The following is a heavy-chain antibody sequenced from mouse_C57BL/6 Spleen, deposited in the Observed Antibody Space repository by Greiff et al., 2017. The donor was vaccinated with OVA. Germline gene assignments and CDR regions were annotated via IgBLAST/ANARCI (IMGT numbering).Heavy chain of an antibody. Sequence: VQLQQSGAELVMPGASVKLSCKASGYTFTSYWMHWVKQRPGQGLEWIGEIDPSDSYTNYNQKFKGKSTLTVDKSSSTAYMQLSSLTSEDSAVYYCARDYYGSSYRYFDVWGTGTTVTVSS. J-gene: IGHJ1*03. CDR1: GYTFTSYW. CDR2: IDPSDSYT. D-gene: IGHD1-1*01. CDR3: ARDYYGSSYRYFDV. V-gene: IGHV1-69*01.